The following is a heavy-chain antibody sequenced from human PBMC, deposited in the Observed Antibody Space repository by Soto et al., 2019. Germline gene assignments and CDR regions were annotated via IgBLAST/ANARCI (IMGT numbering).Heavy chain of an antibody. V-gene: IGHV3-7*01. CDR3: AGDLGDF. CDR1: GFTFSNYW. J-gene: IGHJ4*02. D-gene: IGHD7-27*01. CDR2: INEDGSEK. Sequence: GGSLRLSCAASGFTFSNYWMTWVRQAPGKGLEYVANINEDGSEKFYVDSVKGRFTISRDNAKNSLYLQMNSLRAEDTAVYYCAGDLGDFWGQGTLVTVSS.